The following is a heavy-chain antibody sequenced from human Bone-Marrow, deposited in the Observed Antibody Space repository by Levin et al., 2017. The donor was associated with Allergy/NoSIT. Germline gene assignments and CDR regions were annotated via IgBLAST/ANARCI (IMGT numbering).Heavy chain of an antibody. Sequence: GESLKISCAASGFTFSSYEMNRVRQAPGKGLEWVSYISSSGSTIYYADSVKGRFTISRDNAKNSLYLQMNSLRAEDTAVYYCARDPGYSGYDNFDYWGQGTLVTVSS. V-gene: IGHV3-48*03. CDR3: ARDPGYSGYDNFDY. J-gene: IGHJ4*02. CDR2: ISSSGSTI. D-gene: IGHD5-12*01. CDR1: GFTFSSYE.